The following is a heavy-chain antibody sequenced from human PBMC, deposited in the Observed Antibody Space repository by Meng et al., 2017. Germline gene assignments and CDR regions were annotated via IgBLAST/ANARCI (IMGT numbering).Heavy chain of an antibody. CDR1: GFSLSTSGVG. V-gene: IGHV2-5*02. Sequence: QITLKESGPTLVKYTQTLTLTCTFSGFSLSTSGVGVGWIRQPPGKALEWLALFYWDDDKRYSPSLKSRLTITKDTSKNQVVLTMTNMDPVDTATYHCARLYYSDGSGFRFAYWGQGTLVTVSS. CDR2: FYWDDDK. CDR3: ARLYYSDGSGFRFAY. J-gene: IGHJ4*02. D-gene: IGHD3-22*01.